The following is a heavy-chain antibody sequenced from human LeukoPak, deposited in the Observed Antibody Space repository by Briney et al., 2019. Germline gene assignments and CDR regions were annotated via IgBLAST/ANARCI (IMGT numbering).Heavy chain of an antibody. V-gene: IGHV1-2*02. Sequence: ASVKVSCKASGYTFNGYYIHWVRQAPGQGLEWMGWINPDRGGTYYAQKFQGRVTMTRDTSISAAYMELSRLRSDDTAVYYCARDTSGWYNYWGQGTLVTVSS. CDR3: ARDTSGWYNY. CDR2: INPDRGGT. J-gene: IGHJ4*02. CDR1: GYTFNGYY. D-gene: IGHD6-19*01.